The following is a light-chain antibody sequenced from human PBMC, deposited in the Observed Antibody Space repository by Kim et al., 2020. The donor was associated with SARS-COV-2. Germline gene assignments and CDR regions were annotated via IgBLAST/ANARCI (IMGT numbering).Light chain of an antibody. Sequence: DIQMTQSPSSLSASVGDRVTITCRASQSISTYLNWYHQKPGKAPKLLIYAASSLQSGVPSRFSGSGSGTDFTLTISSLQPEDFATYYCQQSNSTPPITFGQGTRLEIK. J-gene: IGKJ5*01. CDR1: QSISTY. V-gene: IGKV1-39*01. CDR3: QQSNSTPPIT. CDR2: AAS.